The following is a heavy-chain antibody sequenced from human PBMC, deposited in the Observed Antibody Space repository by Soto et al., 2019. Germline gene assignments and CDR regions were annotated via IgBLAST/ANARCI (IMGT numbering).Heavy chain of an antibody. Sequence: SETLSLTCTVSGGSISSYYWSWIRQPPGKGLEWIGYIYYSGSTNYNPSLKSRVTISVDTSKNQFSLKLSSVTAADTAVYYCARDRVVVAARWFDPWGQGTLVTSPQ. D-gene: IGHD2-15*01. CDR1: GGSISSYY. J-gene: IGHJ5*02. CDR3: ARDRVVVAARWFDP. CDR2: IYYSGST. V-gene: IGHV4-59*01.